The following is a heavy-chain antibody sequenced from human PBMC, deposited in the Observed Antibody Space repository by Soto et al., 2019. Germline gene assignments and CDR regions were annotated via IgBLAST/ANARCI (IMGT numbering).Heavy chain of an antibody. J-gene: IGHJ4*02. CDR3: AGAMILDRSSYGFLDY. Sequence: SVKVSCRASGGTFSSYAISGVRQAPGRGLEWMGGIIPIFGTANYAQKFQGRVTITADKSTSTAYIELSSLRSEDTSVYYCAGAMILDRSSYGFLDYLGQGTLLPVFS. CDR2: IIPIFGTA. CDR1: GGTFSSYA. V-gene: IGHV1-69*06. D-gene: IGHD6-6*01.